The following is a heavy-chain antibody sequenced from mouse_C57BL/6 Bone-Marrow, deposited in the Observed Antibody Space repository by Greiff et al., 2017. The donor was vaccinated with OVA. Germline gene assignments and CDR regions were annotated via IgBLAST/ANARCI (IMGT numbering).Heavy chain of an antibody. CDR1: GYTFTDYY. D-gene: IGHD1-1*01. J-gene: IGHJ4*01. Sequence: VQLQQSGPELVKPGASVKISCKASGYTFTDYYMNWVKQSHGKSLEWIGDINPNNGGTSYNQKFKGKATLTVDKSSSTAYMELRSLTSEDSAVYYCARTFPHYYGSIYYAMDYWGQGTSVTVSS. V-gene: IGHV1-26*01. CDR2: INPNNGGT. CDR3: ARTFPHYYGSIYYAMDY.